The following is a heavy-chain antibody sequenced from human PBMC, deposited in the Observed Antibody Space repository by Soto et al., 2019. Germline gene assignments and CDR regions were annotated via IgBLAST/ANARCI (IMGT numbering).Heavy chain of an antibody. CDR3: ARDGLTFGGD. CDR1: GFTFGSFT. CDR2: ISSSSAYI. J-gene: IGHJ4*02. V-gene: IGHV3-21*06. Sequence: EVHLVEAGGGLVKPGESLTLSCAASGFTFGSFTLNWVRQAPGKGLEWVSSISSSSAYIYYAESVKGRFTISRDNARSTLYLQMHRLRLDDTAVYCWARDGLTFGGDWGQGTLVAVSS. D-gene: IGHD3-16*01.